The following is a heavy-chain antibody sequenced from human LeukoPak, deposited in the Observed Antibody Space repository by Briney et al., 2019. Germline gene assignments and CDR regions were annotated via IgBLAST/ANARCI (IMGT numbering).Heavy chain of an antibody. J-gene: IGHJ3*02. V-gene: IGHV4-31*03. CDR3: ARDGGTVASRAFDI. D-gene: IGHD1-26*01. CDR1: GGSISGYY. CDR2: IYYSGST. Sequence: SETLSLTCTVSGGSISGYYWSWIRQHPGKGLEWIGHIYYSGSTYYNPSLKSRVTISVDTSKNQFSLKLSSVTAADTAVYYCARDGGTVASRAFDIWGQGTMVTVSS.